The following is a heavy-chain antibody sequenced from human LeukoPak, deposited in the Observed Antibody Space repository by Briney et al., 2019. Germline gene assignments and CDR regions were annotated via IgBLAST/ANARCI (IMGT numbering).Heavy chain of an antibody. CDR3: AREGVSDNYGMDV. CDR1: GFTFSSYW. J-gene: IGHJ6*02. CDR2: IKQDGSEK. Sequence: GGSLRLSCAASGFTFSSYWMSWVRQAPGKGLEWVANIKQDGSEKYYADSVKGRFTISRDNAKNSLYLQMNSLRAEDTAVHYCAREGVSDNYGMDVWGQGTTVTVSS. D-gene: IGHD3-10*01. V-gene: IGHV3-7*03.